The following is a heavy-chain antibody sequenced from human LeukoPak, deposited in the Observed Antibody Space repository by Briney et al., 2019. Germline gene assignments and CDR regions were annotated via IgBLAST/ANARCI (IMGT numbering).Heavy chain of an antibody. CDR1: GFTFSPYP. V-gene: IGHV3-30*03. CDR2: IAYDGGNI. J-gene: IGHJ4*02. D-gene: IGHD6-6*01. Sequence: GGSLRLSCAASGFTFSPYPMHWVRQAPGKGLEWVAVIAYDGGNIFYAPSVRGRFTISRDNSRGTLSLQMNSLKVEDTALYYCVRDPSARFYFDYWGQGTLVTVSS. CDR3: VRDPSARFYFDY.